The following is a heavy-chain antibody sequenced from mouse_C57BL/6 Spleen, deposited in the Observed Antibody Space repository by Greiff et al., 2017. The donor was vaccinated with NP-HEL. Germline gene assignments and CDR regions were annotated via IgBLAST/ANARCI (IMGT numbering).Heavy chain of an antibody. CDR2: INPSNGGT. V-gene: IGHV1-53*01. D-gene: IGHD1-1*01. Sequence: QVQLQQPGTELVKPGASVKLSCKASGYTFTSYWMHWVKQRPGQGLEWIGNINPSNGGTNYNEKFKSKATLTVDKSSSTAYMQLSSLTSENSAVYYCAGSGDPITTVVAYYAMDYWGQGTSVTVSS. CDR1: GYTFTSYW. CDR3: AGSGDPITTVVAYYAMDY. J-gene: IGHJ4*01.